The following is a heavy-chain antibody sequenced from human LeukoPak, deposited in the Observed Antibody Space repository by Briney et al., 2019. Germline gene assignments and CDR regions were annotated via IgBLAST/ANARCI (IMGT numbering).Heavy chain of an antibody. CDR3: TYTYDSTGYYPGTFDY. CDR1: GFTFGDYA. Sequence: PGGSLRLSCTAAGFTFGDYAMSWVRQAPGKGLEWVGFIRGKTYGGTTEYAASVKGRFTISRDDSKSIAYLQMNSLKTEDTAVYYCTYTYDSTGYYPGTFDYWGREPWSPSPQ. CDR2: IRGKTYGGTT. J-gene: IGHJ4*02. D-gene: IGHD3-22*01. V-gene: IGHV3-49*04.